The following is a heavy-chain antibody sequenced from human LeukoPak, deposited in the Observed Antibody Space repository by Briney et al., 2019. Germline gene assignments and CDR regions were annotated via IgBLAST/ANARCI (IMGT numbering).Heavy chain of an antibody. J-gene: IGHJ5*02. CDR1: GGPVSSGSYY. CDR2: IYYSGST. Sequence: SETLSLTCTVSGGPVSSGSYYWSWIRQPPGKGLEWIGYIYYSGSTNYNPSLKSRVTISVDTSKNQFSLKLSSVTAADTAVYYCARDKTNWFDPWGQGTLVTVSP. V-gene: IGHV4-61*01. CDR3: ARDKTNWFDP.